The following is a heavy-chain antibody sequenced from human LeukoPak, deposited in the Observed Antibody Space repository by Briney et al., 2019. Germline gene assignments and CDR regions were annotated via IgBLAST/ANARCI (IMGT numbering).Heavy chain of an antibody. V-gene: IGHV3-23*01. Sequence: GGSPRLSCAASGFTFSMYAINWVRQAPGKGLEWVSVIGGPSGGTYYADSVKGRFTISRDNSKSTLYLQMNSLRVDDTAVYYCAKGGVREVSRTFFDYWGQGTLVTVSS. D-gene: IGHD3-16*01. CDR3: AKGGVREVSRTFFDY. J-gene: IGHJ4*02. CDR1: GFTFSMYA. CDR2: IGGPSGGT.